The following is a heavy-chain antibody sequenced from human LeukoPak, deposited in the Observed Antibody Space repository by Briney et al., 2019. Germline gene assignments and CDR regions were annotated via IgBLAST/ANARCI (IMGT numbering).Heavy chain of an antibody. D-gene: IGHD3-9*01. J-gene: IGHJ4*02. V-gene: IGHV3-30*02. CDR3: AKAPLRYLDHRPPDYFDY. CDR1: GFTFSTYG. Sequence: PGGSLRLSCAASGFTFSTYGMQWVRQAPGKGLEWVAFIRSDGSNKYYADSVKGRFTISRDNSKNTQYLQMNSLRAEDTAVYYCAKAPLRYLDHRPPDYFDYWGQGTLVTVSS. CDR2: IRSDGSNK.